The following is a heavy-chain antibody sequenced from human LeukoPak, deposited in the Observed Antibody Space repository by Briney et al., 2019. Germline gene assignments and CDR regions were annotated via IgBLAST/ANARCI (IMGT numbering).Heavy chain of an antibody. CDR2: IYCSGTP. CDR3: ARRVDS. CDR1: GGSVSSGNYY. J-gene: IGHJ5*01. Sequence: SETLSLTCTVSGGSVSSGNYYWSWLRPPPGKGLEWFGYIYCSGTPNSNPALRRRTTSTVDTTKNQYLLKLSAVTAADTAVYNCARRVDSWGQGTLVTVSS. V-gene: IGHV4-61*01.